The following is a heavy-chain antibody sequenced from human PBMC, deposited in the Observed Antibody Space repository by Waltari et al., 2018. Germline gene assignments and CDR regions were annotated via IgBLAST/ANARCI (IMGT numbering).Heavy chain of an antibody. CDR3: AGDMRGAYLFPAPFDF. CDR1: GATFTSYG. J-gene: IGHJ4*02. CDR2: ITPASTAL. Sequence: QVQLVQSGAAVKKPGSSVKVSCKASGATFTSYGITWVRQAPGQGLEWMGGITPASTALIYAQSFQGRVTITADESTTTAYIEVSSLRSEETAMYYCAGDMRGAYLFPAPFDFWGQGTLVIVSS. V-gene: IGHV1-69*01. D-gene: IGHD3-16*01.